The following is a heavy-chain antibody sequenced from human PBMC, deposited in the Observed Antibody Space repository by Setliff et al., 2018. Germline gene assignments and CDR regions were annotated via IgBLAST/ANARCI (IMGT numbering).Heavy chain of an antibody. J-gene: IGHJ5*02. D-gene: IGHD3-3*01. CDR2: FHTGGST. CDR1: GDSISSGSYY. Sequence: SETLSLTCTVSGDSISSGSYYWTWIRQPAGKGLEWIGHFHTGGSTNYIRSLRSRVSISVDTSKNQFSLKLSSVTAADTATYYCARAGPTVTFFRVLVISWWDPWGQGSLVTVSS. CDR3: ARAGPTVTFFRVLVISWWDP. V-gene: IGHV4-61*09.